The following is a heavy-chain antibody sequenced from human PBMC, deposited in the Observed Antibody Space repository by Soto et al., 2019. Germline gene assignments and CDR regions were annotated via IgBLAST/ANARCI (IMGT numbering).Heavy chain of an antibody. CDR3: ARTPPAGTAMVPSDDYYYGMDV. Sequence: GASVKVSCKASGGTFSSYAISWVRQAPGQGLEWMGGIIPILGTANYAQKFRGRVTITADESTSTAYMELSSLRSEDTAVYYCARTPPAGTAMVPSDDYYYGMDVWGQGTTVTVSS. V-gene: IGHV1-69*13. D-gene: IGHD5-18*01. CDR1: GGTFSSYA. CDR2: IIPILGTA. J-gene: IGHJ6*02.